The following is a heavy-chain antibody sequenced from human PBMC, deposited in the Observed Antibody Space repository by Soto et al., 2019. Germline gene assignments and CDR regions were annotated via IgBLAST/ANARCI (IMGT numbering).Heavy chain of an antibody. CDR3: AKDTTSGGPAQFDH. D-gene: IGHD3-10*01. CDR2: ISWNSGSI. J-gene: IGHJ4*02. Sequence: EVQLVESGGGLVQPGRSLRLSCAASGFTFDDYAMHWVRQAPGKGLEWVSGISWNSGSIVYADSVKGRFTISRDNAKNYLYLQLSSLRAEDTALYYCAKDTTSGGPAQFDHWGQGTLVTVSS. CDR1: GFTFDDYA. V-gene: IGHV3-9*01.